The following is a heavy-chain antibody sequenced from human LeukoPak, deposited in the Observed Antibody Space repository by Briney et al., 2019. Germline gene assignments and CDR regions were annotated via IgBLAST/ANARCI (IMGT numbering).Heavy chain of an antibody. V-gene: IGHV3-23*01. Sequence: GGSLRLSCAASGFTFSSYAMSWVRQAPGKGLEWVSNISGSGRGGSTYYAESVKGRFTISRDNSKNTLYLQMNSLRAEDTAVYYCAKAHSSYYYGSGNDYWGQGTLVTVSS. CDR1: GFTFSSYA. CDR2: ISGSGRGGST. D-gene: IGHD3-10*01. CDR3: AKAHSSYYYGSGNDY. J-gene: IGHJ4*02.